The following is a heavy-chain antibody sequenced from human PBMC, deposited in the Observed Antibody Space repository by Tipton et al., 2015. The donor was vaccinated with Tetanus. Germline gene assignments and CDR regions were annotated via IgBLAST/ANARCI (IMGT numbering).Heavy chain of an antibody. CDR3: AKDQGGGRVVRLNWFDP. D-gene: IGHD6-6*01. CDR1: GGSISGSPYF. CDR2: IYYSGST. J-gene: IGHJ5*02. V-gene: IGHV4-31*03. Sequence: TLSLTCTVPGGSISGSPYFWNWIRQQPGKGPEWIGYIYYSGSTYYNPSLKSRVTISVDTSKNQFSLKMNSVTAADTAMYYCAKDQGGGRVVRLNWFDPWGPGTLVTVSS.